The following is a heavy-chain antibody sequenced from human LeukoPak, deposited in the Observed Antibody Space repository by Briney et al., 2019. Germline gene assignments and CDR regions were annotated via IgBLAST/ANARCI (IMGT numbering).Heavy chain of an antibody. V-gene: IGHV4-61*02. CDR2: IYTSGST. J-gene: IGHJ4*02. D-gene: IGHD3-10*01. CDR1: GGSISSANYY. Sequence: SETLSLTCTVSGGSISSANYYWSWIRLPAGKGLEWMGRIYTSGSTNYNPSLKSRVTISVDTSKNQFSLKLTSVTAADTAVYYCARQNYGSAPLRYWGQGTLVTVSS. CDR3: ARQNYGSAPLRY.